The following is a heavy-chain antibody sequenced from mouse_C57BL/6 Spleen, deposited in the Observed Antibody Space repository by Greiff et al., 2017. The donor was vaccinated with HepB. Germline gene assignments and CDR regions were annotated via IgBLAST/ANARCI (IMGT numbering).Heavy chain of an antibody. J-gene: IGHJ1*03. Sequence: QVQLQQPGAELVKPGASVKLSCKASGYTFTSYWMHWVKQRPGQGLEWIGMIHPNSGSTNYNEKFKSKATLTVDKSSSTAYMQLSSLTSEDSAVYYCARPPFITTVVDHWYFDGWGTGTTVTVSS. D-gene: IGHD1-1*01. V-gene: IGHV1-64*01. CDR3: ARPPFITTVVDHWYFDG. CDR2: IHPNSGST. CDR1: GYTFTSYW.